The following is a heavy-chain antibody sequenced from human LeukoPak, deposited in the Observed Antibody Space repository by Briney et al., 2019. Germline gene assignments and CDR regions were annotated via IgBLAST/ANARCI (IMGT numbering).Heavy chain of an antibody. V-gene: IGHV3-30-3*01. J-gene: IGHJ4*02. CDR3: ARDGPTWSFH. CDR1: GFTFSSYA. D-gene: IGHD3-10*01. CDR2: ISYDGSNK. Sequence: GGSLRLSCAASGFTFSSYAMHWVRQAPGKGLEWVAVISYDGSNKYYADSVKGRFTISRDNSKNTLYLQMNSLRAEDTAVYYCARDGPTWSFHWGQGTLVTVSS.